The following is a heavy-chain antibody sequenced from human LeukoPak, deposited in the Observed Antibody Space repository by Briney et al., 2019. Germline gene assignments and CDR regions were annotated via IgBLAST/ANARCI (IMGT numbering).Heavy chain of an antibody. Sequence: SETLSLTCTVSGGSISSGGYYWSWIRQPPGKGLEWIGEIDDGGITDYNSSLKSRVSISVDASKNQFSLRLNSVTAADTALYYCARSPGTMTRGVTRSFFDNWGQGTLVTVSS. CDR1: GGSISSGGYY. D-gene: IGHD3-10*01. CDR2: IDDGGIT. CDR3: ARSPGTMTRGVTRSFFDN. J-gene: IGHJ4*02. V-gene: IGHV4-39*07.